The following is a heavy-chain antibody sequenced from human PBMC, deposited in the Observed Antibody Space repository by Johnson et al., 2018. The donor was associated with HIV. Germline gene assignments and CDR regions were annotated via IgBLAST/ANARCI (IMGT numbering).Heavy chain of an antibody. CDR2: ITWDGGST. V-gene: IGHV3-20*04. D-gene: IGHD1-26*01. CDR3: ARGGRKGELLGDDAFDI. J-gene: IGHJ3*02. CDR1: GFTFDDYG. Sequence: VQLVESGGGVVRPGRSLRLSCAASGFTFDDYGMSWGRQAPGKGLEWVSGITWDGGSTGYADSVKVRFTISRENAKNSLYLKMNSLRAGDAAVYCCARGGRKGELLGDDAFDIWGQGTMVTVSS.